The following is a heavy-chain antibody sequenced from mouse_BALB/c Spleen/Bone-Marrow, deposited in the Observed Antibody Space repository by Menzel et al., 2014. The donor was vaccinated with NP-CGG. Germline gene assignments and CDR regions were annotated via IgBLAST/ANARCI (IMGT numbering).Heavy chain of an antibody. D-gene: IGHD2-4*01. V-gene: IGHV5-12*02. CDR2: ISNGGGST. CDR1: GFTLSDYY. Sequence: EVQGVESGGGLVQPGGSLKLSCATSGFTLSDYYMYWVRQTPEKRLEWVAYISNGGGSTYYPDTVKGRFTISRDNAKNTLYLQMSRLESEDTAMYYCARPTIYYDYDGYAMDYWGQGTSVTVSS. J-gene: IGHJ4*01. CDR3: ARPTIYYDYDGYAMDY.